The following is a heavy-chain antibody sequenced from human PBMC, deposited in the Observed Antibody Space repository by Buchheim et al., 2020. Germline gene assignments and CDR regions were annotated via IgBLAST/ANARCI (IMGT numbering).Heavy chain of an antibody. D-gene: IGHD5-18*01. J-gene: IGHJ4*02. V-gene: IGHV4-59*11. CDR1: GVSISSHF. Sequence: QVQLQESGLGLVKPSETLSLTCTVSGVSISSHFWSWLRQPPGKRLEWIGYISHRGDTDFNPFLKSRVSISMYTSTNQVSLRLSSVTTADTAMYYCARGPALARLWGQGT. CDR3: ARGPALARL. CDR2: ISHRGDT.